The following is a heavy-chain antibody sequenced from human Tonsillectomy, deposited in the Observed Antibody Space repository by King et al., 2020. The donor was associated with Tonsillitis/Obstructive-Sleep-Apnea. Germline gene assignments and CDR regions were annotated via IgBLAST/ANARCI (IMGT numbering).Heavy chain of an antibody. J-gene: IGHJ4*02. V-gene: IGHV2-26*01. CDR2: IFSNDEK. CDR1: GLSLSNARMG. CDR3: ASLGGNYPYYFDY. D-gene: IGHD1-7*01. Sequence: VTLKESGPVLVKPPETLTLTCTVSGLSLSNARMGVSWIRQPPGKALEWLAHIFSNDEKSYSKSLKSRLTISKDTSKSQVVLTMTNMDPVDTATYYCASLGGNYPYYFDYWGQGILVTVSS.